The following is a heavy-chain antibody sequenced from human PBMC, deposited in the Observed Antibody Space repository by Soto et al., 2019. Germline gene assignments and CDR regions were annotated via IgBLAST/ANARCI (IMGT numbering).Heavy chain of an antibody. CDR2: ISSNGVGT. CDR3: ARRARPDFYYMDV. CDR1: GFTLSGYA. D-gene: IGHD6-6*01. V-gene: IGHV3-64*01. J-gene: IGHJ6*03. Sequence: EVQLAECGGGLAQPGGSLRLSCAASGFTLSGYAMDWVRQAPGKGLEYVSGISSNGVGTYYANSVQGRFTISRDNSKNTVYLQMGSLRPEDMAVYYCARRARPDFYYMDVWGNATTVTVSS.